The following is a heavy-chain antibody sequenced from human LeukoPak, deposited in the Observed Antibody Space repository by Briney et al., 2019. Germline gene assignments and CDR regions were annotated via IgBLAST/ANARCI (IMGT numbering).Heavy chain of an antibody. CDR2: ISSSGGST. CDR1: GFTFSSNA. D-gene: IGHD3-22*01. J-gene: IGHJ4*02. CDR3: AKVKPPHYYDSSGYSEFDY. V-gene: IGHV3-23*01. Sequence: GGSLRLSCAASGFTFSSNAMSWVRQAPGKGLEWVSAISSSGGSTYYADSVKGRFTISRDNSKNTLYLQMNSLRAEDTAVYYCAKVKPPHYYDSSGYSEFDYWGQGTLVTVSS.